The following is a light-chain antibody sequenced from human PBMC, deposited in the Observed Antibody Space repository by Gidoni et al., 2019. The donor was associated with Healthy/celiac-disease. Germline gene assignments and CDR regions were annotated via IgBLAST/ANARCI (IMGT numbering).Light chain of an antibody. CDR3: NSRDSSGNHLRV. CDR1: SLRSYY. J-gene: IGLJ2*01. V-gene: IGLV3-19*01. CDR2: GKN. Sequence: SSELTQDPAVSVDLGQTVRSTCQGDSLRSYYARWSQHKPGPAPVLVIYGKNNRTSGIPDRFSGSSSGNTSSLTITGAQAEDEADYYCNSRDSSGNHLRVFGGGTKLTVL.